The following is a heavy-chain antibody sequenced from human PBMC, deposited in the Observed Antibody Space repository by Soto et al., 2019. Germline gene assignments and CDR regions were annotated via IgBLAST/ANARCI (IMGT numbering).Heavy chain of an antibody. V-gene: IGHV4-39*01. CDR3: ARHVKVVWWLLNFDY. CDR1: GGSISSSSYY. D-gene: IGHD5-12*01. CDR2: IYYSGST. Sequence: QLQLQESGPGLVKPSETLSLTCTVSGGSISSSSYYWGWIRQPPGKGLEWIGSIYYSGSTYYNPSLKSRVTISVDTSKNQFSLKLSSVTAADTAVYYCARHVKVVWWLLNFDYWGQGTLVTVSS. J-gene: IGHJ4*02.